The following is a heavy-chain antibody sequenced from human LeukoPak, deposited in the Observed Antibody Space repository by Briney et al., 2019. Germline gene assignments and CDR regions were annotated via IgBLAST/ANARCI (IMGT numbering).Heavy chain of an antibody. Sequence: PGGSLRLSCAASGFTFSSYSMNWVRQAPGKGLEWVSSISSSSNYIYYADSVKGRFTISRDNAKNSLYLQMNSLRAEDTAVYYCARVYYYDHWFDPWGQGTLVTVSS. D-gene: IGHD3-22*01. J-gene: IGHJ5*02. CDR1: GFTFSSYS. V-gene: IGHV3-21*01. CDR2: ISSSSNYI. CDR3: ARVYYYDHWFDP.